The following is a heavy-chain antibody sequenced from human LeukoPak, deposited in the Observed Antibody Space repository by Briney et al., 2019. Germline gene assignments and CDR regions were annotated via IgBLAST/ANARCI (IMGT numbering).Heavy chain of an antibody. Sequence: GGSLRLSCGASGFTFSTYAMSWVRQAPGKGLELVSTVSGNGGSTHYADSVKGRFTVSRDNAKNSLYLQMTSLRAEDTAVYYCARPYRDSSGYYRDYWGQGTLVTVSS. CDR1: GFTFSTYA. J-gene: IGHJ4*02. D-gene: IGHD3-22*01. V-gene: IGHV3-23*01. CDR3: ARPYRDSSGYYRDY. CDR2: VSGNGGST.